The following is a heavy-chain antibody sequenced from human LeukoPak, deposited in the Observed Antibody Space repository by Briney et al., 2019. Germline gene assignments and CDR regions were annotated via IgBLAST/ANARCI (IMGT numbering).Heavy chain of an antibody. D-gene: IGHD5-18*01. CDR2: INQDGSEK. V-gene: IGHV3-7*01. Sequence: GGSLRLSCAASGFTFSSYWMSWVRQAPGKGLEGVANINQDGSEKYYVDSVKGRFTISRDNAKNSLYLQMNSLRAEDTAVYYCARDLGYSYGYSWFDPWGQGTLVTVSS. CDR1: GFTFSSYW. CDR3: ARDLGYSYGYSWFDP. J-gene: IGHJ5*02.